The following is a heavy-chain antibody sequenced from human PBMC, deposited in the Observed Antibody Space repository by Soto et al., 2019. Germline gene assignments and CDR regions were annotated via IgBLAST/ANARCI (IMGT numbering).Heavy chain of an antibody. Sequence: QVQLQESGPGLVRPSQTLSLTCAGSGGSIDSAGSYWSGIRQLPWSGLEWIGHIYHGVTTDYNPSLKSRITMSVDTSKNQFSLELNSVTAADTAVYYCARYCSGGTCYDRIDYWGQGTLVTVSS. D-gene: IGHD2-15*01. J-gene: IGHJ4*02. CDR3: ARYCSGGTCYDRIDY. V-gene: IGHV4-31*11. CDR2: IYHGVTT. CDR1: GGSIDSAGSY.